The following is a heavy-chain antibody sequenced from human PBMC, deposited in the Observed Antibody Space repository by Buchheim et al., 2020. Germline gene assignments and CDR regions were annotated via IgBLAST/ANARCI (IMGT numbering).Heavy chain of an antibody. D-gene: IGHD3-10*01. V-gene: IGHV3-15*01. CDR2: IKSKADGETT. J-gene: IGHJ4*02. CDR3: NADVPVRGGGEFDY. Sequence: EVQLVESGGGFVKPGESLRLSCAASGFTFSGAWMTWVRQAPGKGLEYIGRIKSKADGETTDYTAPVNGRFNISRDDSINTLYLQMNSLKTDDTAVYYCNADVPVRGGGEFDYWGQGTL. CDR1: GFTFSGAW.